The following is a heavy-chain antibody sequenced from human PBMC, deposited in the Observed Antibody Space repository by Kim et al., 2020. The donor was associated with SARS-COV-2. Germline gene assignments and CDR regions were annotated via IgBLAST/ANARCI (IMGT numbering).Heavy chain of an antibody. CDR2: MNPNSGNT. Sequence: ASVKVSCKASGYTFTSYDINWVRQATGQGLEWMGWMNPNSGNTGYAQKFQGRVTMTRNTSISTAYMELSSLRSEDTAVYYCARGFVGWAGLSPSSYYYGMDVWGQGTTVTVSS. V-gene: IGHV1-8*01. J-gene: IGHJ6*02. D-gene: IGHD1-26*01. CDR1: GYTFTSYD. CDR3: ARGFVGWAGLSPSSYYYGMDV.